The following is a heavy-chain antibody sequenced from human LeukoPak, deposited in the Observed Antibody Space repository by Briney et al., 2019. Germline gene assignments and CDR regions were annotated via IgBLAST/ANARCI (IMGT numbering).Heavy chain of an antibody. CDR3: ARDGISTGYYDSSGYYGPSAFDI. CDR1: GGSISSYY. Sequence: SETLSLTYTVSGGSISSYYWSWIRQPAGKGLEWIGRIYTSGSTNYNPSLKSRVTMSVDTSKNQFSLKLSSVTAADTAVYYCARDGISTGYYDSSGYYGPSAFDIWGQGTMVTVSS. D-gene: IGHD3-22*01. J-gene: IGHJ3*02. CDR2: IYTSGST. V-gene: IGHV4-4*07.